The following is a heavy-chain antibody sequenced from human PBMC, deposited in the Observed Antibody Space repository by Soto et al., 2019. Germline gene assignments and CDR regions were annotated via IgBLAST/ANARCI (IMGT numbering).Heavy chain of an antibody. J-gene: IGHJ4*02. CDR1: GFTFSSYA. V-gene: IGHV3-30-3*01. CDR2: ISYDGSNK. Sequence: QVQLVESGGGLVQPGRSLRLSCAASGFTFSSYAMHWVRQAPGKGLEWVAVISYDGSNKYYADSVKGRFTISRDNSKNTLYRQMNSLRAEDTAVYYCARDKRDVRFLELSYYFDFWGQGTLVTVSS. D-gene: IGHD3-3*01. CDR3: ARDKRDVRFLELSYYFDF.